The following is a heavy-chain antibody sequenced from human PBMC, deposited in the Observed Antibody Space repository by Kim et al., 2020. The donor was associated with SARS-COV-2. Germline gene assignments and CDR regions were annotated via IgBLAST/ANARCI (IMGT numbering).Heavy chain of an antibody. V-gene: IGHV7-4-1*02. CDR3: ARDLRFRDSSSWYHPLGY. Sequence: ASVKVSCKASGYTFTSYAMNWVRQAPGQGLEWMGWINTNPGNPTYAQGFTGRFVFSLVTSVSTAYLQISSLKAEDTAVYYCARDLRFRDSSSWYHPLGYWGQGTLVTGAS. J-gene: IGHJ4*02. D-gene: IGHD6-13*01. CDR1: GYTFTSYA. CDR2: INTNPGNP.